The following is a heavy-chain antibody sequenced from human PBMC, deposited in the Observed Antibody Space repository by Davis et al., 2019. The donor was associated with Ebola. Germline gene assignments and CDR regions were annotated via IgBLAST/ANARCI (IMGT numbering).Heavy chain of an antibody. Sequence: GESLKISCAASGFTFSDYYMSWIRQAPGKGLEWVSYISSSGSTIYYADSVKGRFTISRDNAKNSLYLQMNSLRAEDTAVYHCARDVVVPAAIRDYYYYYGMDVRGQGTTVTVSS. CDR3: ARDVVVPAAIRDYYYYYGMDV. CDR1: GFTFSDYY. J-gene: IGHJ6*02. CDR2: ISSSGSTI. D-gene: IGHD2-2*02. V-gene: IGHV3-11*01.